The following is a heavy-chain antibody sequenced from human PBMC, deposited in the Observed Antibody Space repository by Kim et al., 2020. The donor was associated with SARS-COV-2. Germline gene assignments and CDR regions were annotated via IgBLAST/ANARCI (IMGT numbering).Heavy chain of an antibody. V-gene: IGHV4-39*01. D-gene: IGHD3-9*01. Sequence: SETLSLICTVSGGSLSSSGDHWGLGWTRQPPEKGLEWIGNIYYGGSTYFNPSLMSRVTMSVDTSTKQFSLRLSSVTAADTAVYFCARIYPSYFYLDVWG. CDR2: IYYGGST. CDR3: ARIYPSYFYLDV. CDR1: GGSLSSSGDH. J-gene: IGHJ6*03.